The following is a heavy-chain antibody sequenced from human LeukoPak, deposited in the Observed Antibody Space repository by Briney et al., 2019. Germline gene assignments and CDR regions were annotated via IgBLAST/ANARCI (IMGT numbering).Heavy chain of an antibody. CDR1: GYSFTNYW. J-gene: IGHJ3*02. Sequence: LGESLKISCKGSGYSFTNYWIGWVRQMPGKGLEWMGIIYPGDSDTRYSPSFQGQVTISADKSISTAYLQWSSLKASDTAMYYCARQKFFIYGDYGDAFDIWGQGTMVTVSS. V-gene: IGHV5-51*01. D-gene: IGHD4-17*01. CDR2: IYPGDSDT. CDR3: ARQKFFIYGDYGDAFDI.